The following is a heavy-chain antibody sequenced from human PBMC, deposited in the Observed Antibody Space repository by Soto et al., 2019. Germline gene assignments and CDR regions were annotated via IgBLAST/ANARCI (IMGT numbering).Heavy chain of an antibody. D-gene: IGHD5-18*01. J-gene: IGHJ4*02. V-gene: IGHV1-69*13. CDR1: GGTFSSYA. CDR2: IIPIFGTA. Sequence: ASVKVSCKASGGTFSSYAISWVRQAPGQGLEWMGGIIPIFGTANYAQKFQGRVTITADESTSTAYMELSSLRSEDTAVYYCARDPVVDTAMVRVDYCGQGTLVTVSS. CDR3: ARDPVVDTAMVRVDY.